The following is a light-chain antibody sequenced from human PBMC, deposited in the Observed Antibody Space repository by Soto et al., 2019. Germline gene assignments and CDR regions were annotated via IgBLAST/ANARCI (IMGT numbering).Light chain of an antibody. J-gene: IGLJ1*01. CDR1: SSNIGAGYN. CDR3: QSFDSSPSGYV. Sequence: QSVLTQPPSVSGAPGQRVTISCTGGSSNIGAGYNVHWYQQLPGTAPQLLIYGNNNRPSGVPDRFSVSKSGTSASLAITGLQTEDEADYYCQSFDSSPSGYVFGTGTKVTVL. V-gene: IGLV1-40*01. CDR2: GNN.